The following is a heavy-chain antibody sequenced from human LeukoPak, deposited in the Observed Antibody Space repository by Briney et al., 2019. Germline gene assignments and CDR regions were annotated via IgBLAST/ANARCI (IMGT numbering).Heavy chain of an antibody. Sequence: SVKVSCKASGGTFSSYAISWVRQAPGQGLEWMGGIIPIFGTANYAQKFQGRVTITADESTSTAYMELSSLRSEDTAVYYCARDSNYYGSGSYYSPLDYWGQGTLVTVSS. CDR2: IIPIFGTA. CDR3: ARDSNYYGSGSYYSPLDY. CDR1: GGTFSSYA. J-gene: IGHJ4*02. V-gene: IGHV1-69*01. D-gene: IGHD3-10*01.